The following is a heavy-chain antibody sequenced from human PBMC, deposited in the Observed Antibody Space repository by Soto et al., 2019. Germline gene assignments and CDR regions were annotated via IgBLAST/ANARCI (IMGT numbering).Heavy chain of an antibody. CDR3: ARDPWAADY. CDR2: IYSGGST. J-gene: IGHJ4*02. CDR1: GFTVSTKY. V-gene: IGHV3-66*01. D-gene: IGHD3-16*01. Sequence: EVQLVESGGGLVQPGGSLRLSCAASGFTVSTKYMSWVRQAPGKGLEWVSVIYSGGSTFYADSVRGRFTISRDKDKNTVNLQMNSLRAEDTAVYYCARDPWAADYWGQGTLVTMSS.